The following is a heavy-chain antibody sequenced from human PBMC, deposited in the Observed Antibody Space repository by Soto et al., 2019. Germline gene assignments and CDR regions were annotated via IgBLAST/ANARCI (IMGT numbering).Heavy chain of an antibody. J-gene: IGHJ5*02. D-gene: IGHD2-2*01. V-gene: IGHV3-33*01. CDR1: GVTFNNYG. CDR3: ARDIDTSSHFGWFDH. CDR2: MWAGGRKE. Sequence: XGSLRLSCVTSGVTFNNYGIHWVRQAPGKGLEWVAVMWAGGRKENYADSVKGRFTMSRDLSKNTLYLQMDSLRAEDTAVYYCARDIDTSSHFGWFDHWGQGPLVTVSS.